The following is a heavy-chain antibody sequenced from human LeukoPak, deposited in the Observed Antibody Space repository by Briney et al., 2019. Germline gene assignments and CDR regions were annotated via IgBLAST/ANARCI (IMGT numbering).Heavy chain of an antibody. CDR2: IHYTGAA. J-gene: IGHJ4*02. D-gene: IGHD3-9*01. CDR3: ARGSILTGYCFDF. V-gene: IGHV4-59*12. CDR1: GGSISSYY. Sequence: SEILSLTCTVSGGSISSYYWSWIRQPPGKGLEWVGEIHYTGAASYNPSLKSRATISTDTSKNQFSLRLSSVTAADTAVYYCARGSILTGYCFDFWGQGALVTVSS.